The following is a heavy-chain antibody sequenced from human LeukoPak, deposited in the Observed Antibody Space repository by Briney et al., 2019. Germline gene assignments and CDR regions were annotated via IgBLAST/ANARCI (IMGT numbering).Heavy chain of an antibody. V-gene: IGHV3-43*02. CDR3: ARGNY. Sequence: PGGSLRLSCAASGFTFDDYAMHWVRQAPGKGLEWVSLISGDGGSTYYADSVKGLFTISRDNAENSLYLQMNSLRAEDTAVYYCARGNYWGQGTLVTVSS. CDR1: GFTFDDYA. CDR2: ISGDGGST. J-gene: IGHJ4*02.